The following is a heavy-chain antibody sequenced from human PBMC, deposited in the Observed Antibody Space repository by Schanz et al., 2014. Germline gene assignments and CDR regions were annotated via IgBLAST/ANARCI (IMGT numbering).Heavy chain of an antibody. V-gene: IGHV3-7*01. CDR2: IKEDGSKK. J-gene: IGHJ4*02. Sequence: DVQLVESGGGLVQPGGSLRLSCAASGFTFTGHWMSWVRQAPGKGLEWVANIKEDGSKKYYVDSVRGRFTISRENSKNTLHLQMNSLRAEDTAVYHCAKDLPAVAVAPLMTGLYDSWGQGTLVTVSS. CDR1: GFTFTGHW. CDR3: AKDLPAVAVAPLMTGLYDS. D-gene: IGHD6-19*01.